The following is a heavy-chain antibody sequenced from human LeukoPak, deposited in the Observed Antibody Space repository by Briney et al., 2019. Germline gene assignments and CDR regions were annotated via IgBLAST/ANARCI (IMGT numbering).Heavy chain of an antibody. CDR2: IYYSGST. Sequence: SETLSLTCTVSGGSISSGGYYWSWIRQHPGKGLEWIGYIYYSGSTYYNPSLKSRVTISVDTSKNQFSLKLSSVTAADTAVYYCARSIYYYDSSGYYYGWFDPWGQGTLVTVSS. CDR1: GGSISSGGYY. J-gene: IGHJ5*02. D-gene: IGHD3-22*01. V-gene: IGHV4-31*03. CDR3: ARSIYYYDSSGYYYGWFDP.